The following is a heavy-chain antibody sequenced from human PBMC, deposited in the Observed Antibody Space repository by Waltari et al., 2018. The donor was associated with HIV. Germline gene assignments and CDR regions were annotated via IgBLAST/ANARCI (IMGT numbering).Heavy chain of an antibody. CDR3: AKKGHLSGGNWKRDYFDY. Sequence: EVQLLDPGGGVVQPGGSLRLSCAASGFTFSDYSMSWVSQAPGKGLEWFSAISPTGDSTSDADSVKGRFTISRDNSKNTVYLQMNSLRAEDTAIYYCAKKGHLSGGNWKRDYFDYWGQGTLVTVSS. J-gene: IGHJ4*02. V-gene: IGHV3-23*01. CDR1: GFTFSDYS. CDR2: ISPTGDST. D-gene: IGHD2-15*01.